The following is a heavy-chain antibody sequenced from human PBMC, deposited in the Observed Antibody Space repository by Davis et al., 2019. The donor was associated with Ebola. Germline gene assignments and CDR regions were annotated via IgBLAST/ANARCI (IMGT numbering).Heavy chain of an antibody. Sequence: PGGSLRLTCAVYGGSFSGYYWSWIRQPPGKGLEWIGEINHSGSTNYNPSLKSRVTISVDTSKNQFSLKLSSVTAADTAVYYCASHSNYYYYGMDVWGQGTAVTVSS. CDR1: GGSFSGYY. CDR2: INHSGST. J-gene: IGHJ6*02. D-gene: IGHD4-11*01. V-gene: IGHV4-34*01. CDR3: ASHSNYYYYGMDV.